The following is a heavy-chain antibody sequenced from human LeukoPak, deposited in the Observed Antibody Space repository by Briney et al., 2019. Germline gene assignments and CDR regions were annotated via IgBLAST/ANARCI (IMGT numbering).Heavy chain of an antibody. CDR3: AKDPNDYVWGSYQDY. Sequence: GGSLRLSCAASGFTFSSYGMHWVRQAPGKGLEWVAFIRYGGSNKYYADSVKGRFTISRDNSKNTLYLQMNSLRAEDTAVYYCAKDPNDYVWGSYQDYWGQGTLVTVSS. CDR1: GFTFSSYG. V-gene: IGHV3-30*02. D-gene: IGHD3-16*02. J-gene: IGHJ4*02. CDR2: IRYGGSNK.